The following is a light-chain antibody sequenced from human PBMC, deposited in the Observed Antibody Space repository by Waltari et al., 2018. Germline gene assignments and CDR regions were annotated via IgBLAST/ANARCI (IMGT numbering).Light chain of an antibody. J-gene: IGLJ2*01. V-gene: IGLV2-11*01. CDR2: DVS. CDR1: SSDVGGYNY. Sequence: QSALTQPRSVSGSPGQSVTIPCTGTSSDVGGYNYVSWYQPHPGKAPKLMIYDVSKRPSGVPDRFSGSKSGNTASLTISGLQAEDEADYYCCSYAGSYTYVVFGGGTKLTVL. CDR3: CSYAGSYTYVV.